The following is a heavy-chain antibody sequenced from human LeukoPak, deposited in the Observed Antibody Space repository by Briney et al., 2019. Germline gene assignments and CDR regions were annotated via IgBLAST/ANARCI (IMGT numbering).Heavy chain of an antibody. CDR1: GFTFSSYS. CDR2: VSSSGSTI. D-gene: IGHD3-22*01. CDR3: ARDELPTYYYDSSGYDY. Sequence: GGSLRLSCAASGFTFSSYSMNWVRQAPGKGLEWVSSVSSSGSTIYYADSVKGRFTISRDNAKNSLYLQMNSLRAEDTAVYYCARDELPTYYYDSSGYDYWGQGTLVTVSS. J-gene: IGHJ4*02. V-gene: IGHV3-21*04.